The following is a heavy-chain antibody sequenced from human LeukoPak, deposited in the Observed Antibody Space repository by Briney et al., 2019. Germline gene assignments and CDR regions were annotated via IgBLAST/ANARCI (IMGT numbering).Heavy chain of an antibody. Sequence: PGGSLRLSCAASGFTFSSYSMNWVRQAPGKGLEWVSSISSSSSYIYYADSVKGRFTISRDNAKNSLYLQMNSLRAEDTAVYYCARVRDYYDSSGYYYSPGYYYYYYMDVWGKGTAVTVSS. J-gene: IGHJ6*03. D-gene: IGHD3-22*01. CDR3: ARVRDYYDSSGYYYSPGYYYYYYMDV. CDR2: ISSSSSYI. V-gene: IGHV3-21*01. CDR1: GFTFSSYS.